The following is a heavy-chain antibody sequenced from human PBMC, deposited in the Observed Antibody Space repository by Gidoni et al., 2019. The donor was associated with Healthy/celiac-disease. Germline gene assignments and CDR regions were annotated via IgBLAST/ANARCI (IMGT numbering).Heavy chain of an antibody. D-gene: IGHD3-22*01. J-gene: IGHJ3*02. Sequence: VQQVQSGAEVKKTGASEKGSCKASGYTFTGYYMHWVRQAHGRGLEWMGRIMPNSGGTNDAQKCQDRVTMTRDTSISTAYMELSRLSFDDTAVYYCATGYYYDSSGWPVDAFDIWGQGTMVTVSS. CDR1: GYTFTGYY. V-gene: IGHV1-2*06. CDR3: ATGYYYDSSGWPVDAFDI. CDR2: IMPNSGGT.